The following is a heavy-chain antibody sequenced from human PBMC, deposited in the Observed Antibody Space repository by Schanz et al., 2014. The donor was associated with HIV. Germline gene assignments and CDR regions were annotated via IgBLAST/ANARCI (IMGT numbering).Heavy chain of an antibody. Sequence: EVQLVESGGGLVQRGGSLRLSCVTSGFSLSTYGMNWVRQTPGEGLEWVSGFSGSAGSTYYADSVKGRFTISRDNSKNTVYLQVKSLRAEDTAVYYCAKMEMAIVRWYYGMDVWGQGTTVTVSS. D-gene: IGHD3-16*02. CDR3: AKMEMAIVRWYYGMDV. J-gene: IGHJ6*02. V-gene: IGHV3-23*04. CDR2: FSGSAGST. CDR1: GFSLSTYG.